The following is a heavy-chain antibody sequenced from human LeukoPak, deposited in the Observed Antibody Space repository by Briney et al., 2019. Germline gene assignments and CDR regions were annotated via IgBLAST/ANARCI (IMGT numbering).Heavy chain of an antibody. Sequence: ASVKVSCKASGYTFTSYDINWVRQATGQGLEWMGWMSPNSGNTGYAQKFQGRVTMTRNTSISTAYMELSSLRSEDTTVYYCARARGSYYTFDIWGQGTMVTVSS. CDR3: ARARGSYYTFDI. V-gene: IGHV1-8*01. CDR1: GYTFTSYD. CDR2: MSPNSGNT. D-gene: IGHD1-26*01. J-gene: IGHJ3*02.